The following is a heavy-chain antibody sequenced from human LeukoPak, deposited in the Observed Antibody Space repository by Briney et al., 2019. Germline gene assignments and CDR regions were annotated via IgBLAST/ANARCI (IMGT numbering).Heavy chain of an antibody. D-gene: IGHD3-10*01. Sequence: GASVKVSCKASGGTFSSYAISWVRQAPGQGLEWMGGIIPIFGTANYAQKFQGRVTITADESTSTAYMELSSLRSEDTAVYYCASFTMVRGVIIPDYWGQGTLVTVSS. CDR2: IIPIFGTA. J-gene: IGHJ4*02. CDR3: ASFTMVRGVIIPDY. V-gene: IGHV1-69*13. CDR1: GGTFSSYA.